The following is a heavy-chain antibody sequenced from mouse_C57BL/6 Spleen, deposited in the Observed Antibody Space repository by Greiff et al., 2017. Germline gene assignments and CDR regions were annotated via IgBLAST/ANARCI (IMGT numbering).Heavy chain of an antibody. J-gene: IGHJ2*01. CDR3: ARDYYGSSLYYFDY. Sequence: VQLQQPGAELVRPGSSVKLSCKASGYTFTSYWMDWVKQRPGQGLEWIGNIYPSDSETHYNQKFKDKATLTVDKSSRTAYMQLSSLTSEDSAVYYCARDYYGSSLYYFDYWGQGTTLTVSS. D-gene: IGHD1-1*01. CDR1: GYTFTSYW. V-gene: IGHV1-61*01. CDR2: IYPSDSET.